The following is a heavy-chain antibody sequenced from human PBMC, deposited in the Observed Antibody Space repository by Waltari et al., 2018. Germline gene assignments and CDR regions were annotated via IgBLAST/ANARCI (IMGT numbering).Heavy chain of an antibody. V-gene: IGHV3-48*02. Sequence: ARGKGREWISYISGSDSPIYYADSVKGLFTISRYNAKNSLYLQMNSLKDEDTAVYYCARDKGGIGYYFDSWGQGTLVTVSS. CDR3: ARDKGGIGYYFDS. J-gene: IGHJ4*02. CDR2: ISGSDSPI. D-gene: IGHD1-26*01.